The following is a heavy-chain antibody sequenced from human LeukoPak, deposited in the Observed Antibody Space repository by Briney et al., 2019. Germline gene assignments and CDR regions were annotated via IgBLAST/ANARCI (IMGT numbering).Heavy chain of an antibody. D-gene: IGHD3-22*01. Sequence: ASVKVSCKASGYTFTGYYMHWVRQAPGQGLEWMGWINPNSGGTNYAQKFQGRVTMTRDTSISTAYMDLRSLRSDDTAVCYCARDRMNYYDSSSGYHGGMDVWGQGTTVTVSS. CDR2: INPNSGGT. J-gene: IGHJ6*02. CDR3: ARDRMNYYDSSSGYHGGMDV. CDR1: GYTFTGYY. V-gene: IGHV1-2*02.